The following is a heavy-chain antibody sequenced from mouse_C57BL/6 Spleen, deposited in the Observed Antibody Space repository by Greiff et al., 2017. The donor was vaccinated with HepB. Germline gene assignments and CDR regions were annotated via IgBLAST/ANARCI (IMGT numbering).Heavy chain of an antibody. Sequence: EVKVVESGGGLVKPGGSLKLSCAASGFTFSDYGMHWVRQAPEKGLEWVAYISSGSSTIYYADTVKGRFTISRDNAKNTLFLQMTSLRSEDTAMYYCAREDYEEGYYFDYWGQGTTLTVSS. V-gene: IGHV5-17*01. CDR2: ISSGSSTI. J-gene: IGHJ2*01. CDR1: GFTFSDYG. CDR3: AREDYEEGYYFDY. D-gene: IGHD2-4*01.